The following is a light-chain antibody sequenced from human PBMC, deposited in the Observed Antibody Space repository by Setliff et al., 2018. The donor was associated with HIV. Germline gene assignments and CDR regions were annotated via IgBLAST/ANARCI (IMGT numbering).Light chain of an antibody. V-gene: IGLV2-14*01. J-gene: IGLJ1*01. CDR3: SSYTTNTTFV. CDR2: EVT. CDR1: SSDVGAYNY. Sequence: QSVLTQPASVSGSPGQSITISCTGTSSDVGAYNYVSWYQQDPGKAPKLMIYEVTYRPSGVSNRFSGSKSGNTASLTISGLQAEDEADYYCSSYTTNTTFVFGTGTKVTVL.